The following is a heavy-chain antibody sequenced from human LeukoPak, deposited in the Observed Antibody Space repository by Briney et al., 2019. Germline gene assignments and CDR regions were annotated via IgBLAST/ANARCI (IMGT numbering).Heavy chain of an antibody. CDR2: IRTTAEGAKYA. D-gene: IGHD3-9*01. Sequence: GGSLKLSCATSGFSFTDYPMNWVRQAPGKGLEWISNIRTTAEGAKYAYYADSVKGRVTISRDDGKNTLYLHMNSLRDDDTAVYYCATDQRYAFDYWGQGILVTVSS. CDR1: GFSFTDYP. V-gene: IGHV3-48*02. J-gene: IGHJ4*02. CDR3: ATDQRYAFDY.